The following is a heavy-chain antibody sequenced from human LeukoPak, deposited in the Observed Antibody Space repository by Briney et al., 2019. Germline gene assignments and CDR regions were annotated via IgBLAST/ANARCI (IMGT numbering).Heavy chain of an antibody. D-gene: IGHD6-13*01. CDR2: INPNSGGT. V-gene: IGHV1-2*02. CDR1: GYTFTGYY. CDR3: ARDSELVIAAAGNYYMDV. Sequence: ASVTVSCKASGYTFTGYYMHWVRQAPGQGLEWMGWINPNSGGTNYAQKFQGRVTMNRDTSISTAYMELSRLRSDDTAVYYCARDSELVIAAAGNYYMDVWGKGTTVTVSS. J-gene: IGHJ6*03.